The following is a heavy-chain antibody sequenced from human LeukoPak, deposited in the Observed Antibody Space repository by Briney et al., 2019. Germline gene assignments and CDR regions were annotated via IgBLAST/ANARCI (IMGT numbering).Heavy chain of an antibody. CDR3: ARHRVVGARSGYFDL. CDR2: IYPGDSDT. Sequence: GESLKISCKGSGYSFIRYWIGWVRQKPGKRLEWMGIIYPGDSDTRYSPSFQGQVTISVDKSTSTAYLQWSSLKASDTAMYYCARHRVVGARSGYFDLWGQGTLVTVSS. CDR1: GYSFIRYW. J-gene: IGHJ5*02. D-gene: IGHD1-26*01. V-gene: IGHV5-51*01.